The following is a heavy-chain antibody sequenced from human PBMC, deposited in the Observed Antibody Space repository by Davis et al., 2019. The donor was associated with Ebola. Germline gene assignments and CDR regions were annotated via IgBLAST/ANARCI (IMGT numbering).Heavy chain of an antibody. Sequence: PGGSLRLSCAASGFTFSGSAMHWVRQASGKGLEWVGRIRSKANSYATAYAASVKGRFTISRDDSKNTSYLQMNSLKTEDTAVYYCARHCSSTSCYTEGDYWGQGTLVTVSS. CDR1: GFTFSGSA. J-gene: IGHJ4*02. CDR3: ARHCSSTSCYTEGDY. D-gene: IGHD2-2*01. V-gene: IGHV3-73*01. CDR2: IRSKANSYAT.